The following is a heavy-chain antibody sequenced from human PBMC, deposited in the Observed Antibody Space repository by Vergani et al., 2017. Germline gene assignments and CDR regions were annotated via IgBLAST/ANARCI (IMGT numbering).Heavy chain of an antibody. CDR2: ISGSGSGP. D-gene: IGHD5/OR15-5a*01. CDR3: AKAYLRLRGAFDL. Sequence: VQLVESGGGVVQPGGSLRLSCVASGFTFTAHGLNWVRQAPGKGLEWVSGISGSGSGPYYADSVKGRFTISRDNSKNTVDLQMNSLRAEDTAVYYCAKAYLRLRGAFDLWGQGTRVTVSS. J-gene: IGHJ3*01. V-gene: IGHV3-23*04. CDR1: GFTFTAHG.